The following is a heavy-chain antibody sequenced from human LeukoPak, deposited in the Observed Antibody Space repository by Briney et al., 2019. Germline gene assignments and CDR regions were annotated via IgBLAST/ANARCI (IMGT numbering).Heavy chain of an antibody. D-gene: IGHD2-21*01. Sequence: ASVKVSCKASGGTFSSYTISWVRQAPGQGLEWMGRIIPILGIANYAQKFQGRVTITADKSTSTAYMELSSLRSEDTAAYYCARDRYFESRLAYCGGDCYLDIWGQGTMVTVSS. J-gene: IGHJ3*02. CDR3: ARDRYFESRLAYCGGDCYLDI. V-gene: IGHV1-69*04. CDR1: GGTFSSYT. CDR2: IIPILGIA.